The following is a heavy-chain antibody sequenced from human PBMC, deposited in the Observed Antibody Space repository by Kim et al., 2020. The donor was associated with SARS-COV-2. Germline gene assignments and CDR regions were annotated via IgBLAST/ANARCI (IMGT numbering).Heavy chain of an antibody. CDR2: IRSKAYGGTT. CDR1: GFTFGDYA. D-gene: IGHD5-12*01. Sequence: GGSLRLSCTASGFTFGDYAMSWVRQAPGKGLEWVGFIRSKAYGGTTEYAASVKGRFTISRDDSKSIAYLQMNSLKTEDTAVYYCTRGVATKGIHFDYWGQGTLVTVSS. CDR3: TRGVATKGIHFDY. J-gene: IGHJ4*02. V-gene: IGHV3-49*04.